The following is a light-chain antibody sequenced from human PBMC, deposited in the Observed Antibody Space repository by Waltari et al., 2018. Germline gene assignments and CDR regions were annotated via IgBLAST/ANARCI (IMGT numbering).Light chain of an antibody. CDR1: STDVGVYNY. J-gene: IGLJ2*01. CDR2: EVS. CDR3: ASFAGSNTL. Sequence: QSALTQPPSASGSPGPSVTMSCTVTSTDVGVYNYVPWYQQHPGKAPKLLIYEVSERPSGVPDRFSGSKSGNTASLTVSGLQPEDEADYYCASFAGSNTLFGGGTKLTVL. V-gene: IGLV2-8*01.